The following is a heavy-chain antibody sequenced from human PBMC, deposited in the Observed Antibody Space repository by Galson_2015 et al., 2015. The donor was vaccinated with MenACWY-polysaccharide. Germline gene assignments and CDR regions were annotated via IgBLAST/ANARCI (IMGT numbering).Heavy chain of an antibody. D-gene: IGHD1-26*01. CDR3: VKGGWADN. Sequence: SLRLSCAASGFNFSMYVMTWVRQAPGKGLEWVSAISSGSDTAYYTESVKGRFTISRDNSKDTVHLQMDSLRAEDTAVYYCVKGGWADNWGQGTLVTVSS. CDR2: ISSGSDTA. V-gene: IGHV3-23*01. J-gene: IGHJ4*02. CDR1: GFNFSMYV.